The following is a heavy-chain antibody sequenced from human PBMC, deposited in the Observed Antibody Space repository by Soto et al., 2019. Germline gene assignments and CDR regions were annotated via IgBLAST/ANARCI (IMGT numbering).Heavy chain of an antibody. Sequence: GEPLKISCKGSGYSFTSYWIGWVRQMPGKGLEWMGIIYPGDSDTRYSPSFQGQVTISADKSISTAYLQWSSLKASDTAMYYCARQSIAAAGTFLYYGMDVWGQGTTVTVSS. CDR3: ARQSIAAAGTFLYYGMDV. V-gene: IGHV5-51*01. CDR1: GYSFTSYW. D-gene: IGHD6-13*01. J-gene: IGHJ6*02. CDR2: IYPGDSDT.